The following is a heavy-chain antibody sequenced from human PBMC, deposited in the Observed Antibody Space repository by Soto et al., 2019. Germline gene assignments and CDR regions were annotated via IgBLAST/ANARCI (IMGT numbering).Heavy chain of an antibody. CDR3: ARGPYISSSVGGFS. Sequence: QVQLQQWGAGLLTPSETLSLTCAVYGGSFSGYYWSWIRQPPGKGLEWIGEINHSGSTNYNPSLKSRVTISVDPSKNQFSLKLSSVTAADAAVYYCARGPYISSSVGGFSWGQSTLVTVSS. V-gene: IGHV4-34*01. D-gene: IGHD6-6*01. CDR2: INHSGST. CDR1: GGSFSGYY. J-gene: IGHJ1*01.